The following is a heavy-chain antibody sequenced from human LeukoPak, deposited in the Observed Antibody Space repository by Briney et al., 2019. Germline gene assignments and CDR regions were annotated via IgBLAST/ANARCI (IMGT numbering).Heavy chain of an antibody. CDR1: GFIFSSYS. CDR3: ARVGDMEAFDI. CDR2: ISSSSTYI. V-gene: IGHV3-21*01. J-gene: IGHJ3*02. Sequence: GGSLRLSCAASGFIFSSYSMNWVRQAPGKGLEWVSSISSSSTYIYYADSVKGRFTISRDNSKNTVYLQMNSLRGEDTAVYYCARVGDMEAFDIWGQGTRVTVSS. D-gene: IGHD3-16*01.